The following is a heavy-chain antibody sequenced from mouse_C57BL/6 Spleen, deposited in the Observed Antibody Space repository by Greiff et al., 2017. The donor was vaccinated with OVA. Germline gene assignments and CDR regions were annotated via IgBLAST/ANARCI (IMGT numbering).Heavy chain of an antibody. Sequence: EVQLQQSGPELVKPGASVKISCKASGYSFTGYYMNWVKQSPEKSLEWIGEINPSTGGTTYNQKFKAKATLTVDKSSSTAYMQLKSLTSEDSAVYYCARDGYYGGNVDDWGQGTTLTVSS. CDR1: GYSFTGYY. J-gene: IGHJ2*01. D-gene: IGHD2-3*01. CDR3: ARDGYYGGNVDD. V-gene: IGHV1-42*01. CDR2: INPSTGGT.